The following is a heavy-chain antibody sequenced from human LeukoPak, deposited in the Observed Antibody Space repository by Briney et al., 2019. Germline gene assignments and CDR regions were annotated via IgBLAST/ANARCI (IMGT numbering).Heavy chain of an antibody. Sequence: PGGSLRLSCAASGFTFSDHYMDWVRQAPGKGLEWVGRTRNKANSYTTEYAASVKGRFTISRDDSKNSLYLQMNSLKTEDTAVYYCASLMFEPGDYYYYYGMDVWGQGTTVTVSS. CDR3: ASLMFEPGDYYYYYGMDV. D-gene: IGHD3-10*01. CDR2: TRNKANSYTT. V-gene: IGHV3-72*01. J-gene: IGHJ6*02. CDR1: GFTFSDHY.